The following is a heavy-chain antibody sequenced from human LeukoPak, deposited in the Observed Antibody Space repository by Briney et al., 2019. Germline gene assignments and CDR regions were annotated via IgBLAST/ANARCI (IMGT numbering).Heavy chain of an antibody. V-gene: IGHV4-34*01. J-gene: IGHJ6*02. CDR1: GGSFSGYY. D-gene: IGHD6-19*01. CDR2: INHSGST. CDR3: ARGLLRPTIAVAGMSYYYYGMDV. Sequence: SETLSLTCAVYGGSFSGYYWSWIRQPPGKGLEWIGEINHSGSTNYNPSLKSRVTISVDTSKNQFSLKLSSVTAADTAVYYCARGLLRPTIAVAGMSYYYYGMDVWGQGTTVTVSS.